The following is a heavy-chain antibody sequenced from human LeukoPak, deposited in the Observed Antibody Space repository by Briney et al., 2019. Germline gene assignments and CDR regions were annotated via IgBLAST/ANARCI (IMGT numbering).Heavy chain of an antibody. V-gene: IGHV4-39*01. CDR3: ARRFYGSGSGMDV. CDR2: IYYSGSI. CDR1: GGSISGSSYY. D-gene: IGHD3-10*01. Sequence: SETLSLTCTVSGGSISGSSYYWGWIRQPPGKGLEWIGSIYYSGSIYYNPSLKSRVTISVDTSKNQFSLKLSSVTAADTAVYYCARRFYGSGSGMDVWGQGTTVTVSS. J-gene: IGHJ6*02.